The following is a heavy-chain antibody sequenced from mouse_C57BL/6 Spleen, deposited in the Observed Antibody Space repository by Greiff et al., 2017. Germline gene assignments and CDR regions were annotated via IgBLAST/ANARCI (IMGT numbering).Heavy chain of an antibody. J-gene: IGHJ1*03. CDR1: GYTFTSYW. CDR3: ARYGSSYWYFDV. D-gene: IGHD1-1*01. Sequence: VQLQQPGAELVRPGSSVKLSCKASGYTFTSYWMHWVKQRPIQGLEWIGNIDPSDSETHYNQKFKDKATLTVDKSSSTAYMQLSSLTSEDSAVYYCARYGSSYWYFDVWGTGTTVTVSA. CDR2: IDPSDSET. V-gene: IGHV1-52*01.